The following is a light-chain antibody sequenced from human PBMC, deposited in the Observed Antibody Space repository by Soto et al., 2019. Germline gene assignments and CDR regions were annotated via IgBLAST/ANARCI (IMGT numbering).Light chain of an antibody. J-gene: IGLJ3*02. CDR3: QAYDYSLTASV. CDR2: GNR. CDR1: TSNLGAGYD. Sequence: QSVLTQPPSVSGAPGQRVTLSCTGNTSNLGAGYDVHWYQQLPGAAPKLVIFGNRNRPSGVPERFSGSKSGTSASLAITGHQAEDEADYYCQAYDYSLTASVFGGGTKLTVL. V-gene: IGLV1-40*01.